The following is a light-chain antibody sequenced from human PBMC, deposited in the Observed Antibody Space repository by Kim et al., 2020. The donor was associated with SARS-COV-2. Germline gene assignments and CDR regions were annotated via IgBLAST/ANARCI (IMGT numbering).Light chain of an antibody. Sequence: PRTRATLSCRASQSVSSSYLAWYQQKPGQAPRLLIYGASSRATDIPDRFSGSGSGTDFTLTISRLEPEDFAVDYCQQYGSSLSITFGQGTRLEIK. CDR3: QQYGSSLSIT. V-gene: IGKV3-20*01. CDR2: GAS. CDR1: QSVSSSY. J-gene: IGKJ5*01.